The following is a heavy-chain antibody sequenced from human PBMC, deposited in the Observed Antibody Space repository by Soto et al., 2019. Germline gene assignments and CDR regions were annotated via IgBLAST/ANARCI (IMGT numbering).Heavy chain of an antibody. Sequence: QVQLVESGGGVVQPGRSLRLSCAASGFTFNTYAMHWVRQAPGKGLEWVAVISYDGSNKYYADSVKGRLTISRDNSKNTLYLQMNSLRGEDTAVYYCAKGQHCSSTSCYFYYYGMDVWGQGTTVAVSS. D-gene: IGHD2-2*01. CDR3: AKGQHCSSTSCYFYYYGMDV. J-gene: IGHJ6*02. CDR1: GFTFNTYA. V-gene: IGHV3-30*18. CDR2: ISYDGSNK.